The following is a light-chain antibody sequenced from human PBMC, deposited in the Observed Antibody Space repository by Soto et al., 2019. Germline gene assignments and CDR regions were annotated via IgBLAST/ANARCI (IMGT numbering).Light chain of an antibody. Sequence: QSALTQPPSASGSPGQSVTISCTGTSSDVGGYNYVSWYQQHPGKAPKLMIYEVSKRPSGVPDRFSGSKSGNTASLTVSGLQAEDEDDYYCSSYAGSNNVLFGGRTKMTV. CDR1: SSDVGGYNY. J-gene: IGLJ2*01. CDR2: EVS. V-gene: IGLV2-8*01. CDR3: SSYAGSNNVL.